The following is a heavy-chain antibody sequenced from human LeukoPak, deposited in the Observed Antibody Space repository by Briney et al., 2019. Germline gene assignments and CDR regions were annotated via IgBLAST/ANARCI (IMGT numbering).Heavy chain of an antibody. CDR3: AKGGRQLWSFFDY. CDR1: GFTFSSYW. D-gene: IGHD5-18*01. V-gene: IGHV3-23*01. CDR2: ISGSGGST. Sequence: GGSLRLSCAASGFTFSSYWMSWVRQAPGKGLEWVSAISGSGGSTYYGDSVKGQITISRDNSKNTLYLQMNSLRVEDTAVYYCAKGGRQLWSFFDYWGQGTLVTVSS. J-gene: IGHJ4*02.